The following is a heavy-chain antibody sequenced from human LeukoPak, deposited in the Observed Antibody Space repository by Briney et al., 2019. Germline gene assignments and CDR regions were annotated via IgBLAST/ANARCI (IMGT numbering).Heavy chain of an antibody. CDR1: GFTVSSNY. V-gene: IGHV3-53*01. J-gene: IGHJ4*02. D-gene: IGHD5-18*01. CDR2: IYSGGST. CDR3: ARDTAVDTGVFDY. Sequence: GGSLRLSCAASGFTVSSNYMSWVRQAPGKGLEGVSVIYSGGSTYYADAVKGRFTISRDNSKNTLYLQMNSLRAEDTAVYYCARDTAVDTGVFDYWGQGTLVTVSS.